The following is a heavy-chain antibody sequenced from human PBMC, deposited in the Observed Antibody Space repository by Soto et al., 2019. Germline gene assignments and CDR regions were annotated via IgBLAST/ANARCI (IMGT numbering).Heavy chain of an antibody. CDR1: GFTFSSYA. CDR2: ISYDGSNK. CDR3: ARGIVLMATVDY. Sequence: QVQLVESGGSVVQPGRSLRLSCAASGFTFSSYAMHWVRQAPGKGLEWVAVISYDGSNKYYADSVKGRFTISRDNSKNTLYLQMNSLRAEDTAVYYCARGIVLMATVDYWGQGTLVTVSS. V-gene: IGHV3-30-3*01. D-gene: IGHD2-8*01. J-gene: IGHJ4*02.